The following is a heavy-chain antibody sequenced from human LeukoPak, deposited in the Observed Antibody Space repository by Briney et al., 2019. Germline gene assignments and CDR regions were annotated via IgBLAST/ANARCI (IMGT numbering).Heavy chain of an antibody. CDR1: GGSVSSGSYY. V-gene: IGHV4-61*01. CDR2: IYYSGST. J-gene: IGHJ4*02. Sequence: SETLSLTCTVSGGSVSSGSYYWSWIRQPPGKGLEWIGYIYYSGSTNYNPSLKSRVTISVDTSKNQFSLKLSSVTAADTAVYYCASGKMRGYCSSTSCPRLGYFDYWGQGTLVTVSS. CDR3: ASGKMRGYCSSTSCPRLGYFDY. D-gene: IGHD2-2*01.